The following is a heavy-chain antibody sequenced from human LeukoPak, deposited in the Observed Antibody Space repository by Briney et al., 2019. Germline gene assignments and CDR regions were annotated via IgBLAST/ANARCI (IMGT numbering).Heavy chain of an antibody. V-gene: IGHV4-38-2*02. CDR2: IYHSGST. CDR1: GYSISSGCY. Sequence: SETLSLTCTVSGYSISSGCYWGWIRQPPGKGLEWIGSIYHSGSTYYNPSLKSRVTISVDTSKNQFSLKLSSVTAADTAVYYCARDATKYCTNGVCYIYDYWGQGTLVTVSS. CDR3: ARDATKYCTNGVCYIYDY. D-gene: IGHD2-8*01. J-gene: IGHJ4*02.